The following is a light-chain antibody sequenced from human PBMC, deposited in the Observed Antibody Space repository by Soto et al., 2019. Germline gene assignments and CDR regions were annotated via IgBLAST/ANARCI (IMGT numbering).Light chain of an antibody. CDR1: RSFSDN. Sequence: EIVMTQSPATLSVSPGERASVSCRASRSFSDNLAWYQQRPGQGPRLLIYGASTRATGIPARFSGSGSGTEFTLTISSLQSEDFAVYYCQQYKNWPHTFGQGTKVDIK. J-gene: IGKJ1*01. V-gene: IGKV3-15*01. CDR2: GAS. CDR3: QQYKNWPHT.